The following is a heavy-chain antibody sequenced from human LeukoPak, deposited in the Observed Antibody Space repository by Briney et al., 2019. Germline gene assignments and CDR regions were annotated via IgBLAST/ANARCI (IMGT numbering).Heavy chain of an antibody. CDR2: IYRGGST. D-gene: IGHD3-16*01. CDR3: ARDLFRSERAGLNDY. J-gene: IGHJ4*02. Sequence: AGGSLRLSCAVSGSTVSSNCMSWVRQAPGKGLEWVSVIYRGGSTYYADSVKGRFTISRDNSKNTVYLQLNTLRAEDTAVYHCARDLFRSERAGLNDYWGQGTLVTVSS. V-gene: IGHV3-53*01. CDR1: GSTVSSNC.